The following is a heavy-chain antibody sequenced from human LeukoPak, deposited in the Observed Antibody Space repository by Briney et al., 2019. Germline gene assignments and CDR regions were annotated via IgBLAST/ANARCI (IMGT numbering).Heavy chain of an antibody. CDR1: GFTFDDYA. Sequence: GRSLRLSCAASGFTFDDYAMHWVRQAPGKGLEWVSGISWSSGSIGYADSVKGRFTISRDNAKNSLYLQMNNLRAGDTALYYCAKSDSSSWEYYFDYWGQGTLVTVSS. J-gene: IGHJ4*02. V-gene: IGHV3-9*01. CDR2: ISWSSGSI. D-gene: IGHD6-13*01. CDR3: AKSDSSSWEYYFDY.